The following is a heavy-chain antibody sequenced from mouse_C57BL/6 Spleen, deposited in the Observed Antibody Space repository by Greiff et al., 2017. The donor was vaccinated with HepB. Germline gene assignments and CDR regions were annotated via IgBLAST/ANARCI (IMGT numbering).Heavy chain of an antibody. D-gene: IGHD1-1*01. CDR1: GYSITSGYY. CDR2: ISYDGSN. J-gene: IGHJ4*01. V-gene: IGHV3-6*01. Sequence: EVQLQESGPGLVKPSQSLSLTCSVTGYSITSGYYWNWILQFPGNKLEWMGYISYDGSNNYNPSLKNRISITRDTSKNQFFLKLNSVTTEDTATYYCARNYYGSAGAMDYWGQGTSVTVSS. CDR3: ARNYYGSAGAMDY.